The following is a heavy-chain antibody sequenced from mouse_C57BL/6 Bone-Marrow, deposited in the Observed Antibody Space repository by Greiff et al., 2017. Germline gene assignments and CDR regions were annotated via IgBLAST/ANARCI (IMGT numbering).Heavy chain of an antibody. CDR2: ILPGSGST. J-gene: IGHJ3*01. D-gene: IGHD1-1*01. CDR1: GYTFTGYW. Sequence: VQLQQSGAELMKPGASVKLSCKATGYTFTGYWIEWVKQRPGHGLEWIGEILPGSGSTNYNEKFKGKATFTADTSSNTAYMQRSSLTSEDTAVYSCARSHYYGSPAWFAYWGQGTLVTVSA. V-gene: IGHV1-9*01. CDR3: ARSHYYGSPAWFAY.